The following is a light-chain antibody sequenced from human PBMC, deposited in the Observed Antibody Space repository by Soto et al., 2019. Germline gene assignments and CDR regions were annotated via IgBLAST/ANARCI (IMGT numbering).Light chain of an antibody. Sequence: EIVMTQSPGTLSVSPGERATLSCRASQSVWSKLAWYQQKPGQVPRLLIYDTSTRASGVPARFSGSGSGTEFTLTISSLQSEDFAVYYCQQYDDWRTFGQGTKVDI. V-gene: IGKV3-15*01. CDR1: QSVWSK. J-gene: IGKJ1*01. CDR3: QQYDDWRT. CDR2: DTS.